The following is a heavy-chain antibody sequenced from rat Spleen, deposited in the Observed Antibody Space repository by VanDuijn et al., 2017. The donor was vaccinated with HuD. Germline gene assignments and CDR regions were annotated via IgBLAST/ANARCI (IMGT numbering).Heavy chain of an antibody. CDR1: GFTFSDYN. CDR3: ARPSYGYPFAY. V-gene: IGHV5-7*01. J-gene: IGHJ3*01. CDR2: ITYDGSST. Sequence: EVQLVESGGGLVQPGRSLKLSCAASGFTFSDYNMAWVRQAPKKGLEWVATITYDGSSTYYRDSVKGRFTISRDNANSTLYLQMDSLRSEDTATYYCARPSYGYPFAYWGQGTLVTVSS. D-gene: IGHD1-7*01.